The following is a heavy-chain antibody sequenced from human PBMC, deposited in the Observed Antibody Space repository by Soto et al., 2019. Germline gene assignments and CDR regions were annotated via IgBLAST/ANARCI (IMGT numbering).Heavy chain of an antibody. V-gene: IGHV4-34*01. D-gene: IGHD6-19*01. Sequence: SETLSLTCAVYGGSFSGYYWSWIRQPPGKGLEWIGEINHSGSTNYNPSLKSRVTISVDTSKNQFSLKLSSVTAADTAVYYCASEGRYSSGWYPRGWFDPWGQGTLVTVSS. CDR2: INHSGST. J-gene: IGHJ5*02. CDR3: ASEGRYSSGWYPRGWFDP. CDR1: GGSFSGYY.